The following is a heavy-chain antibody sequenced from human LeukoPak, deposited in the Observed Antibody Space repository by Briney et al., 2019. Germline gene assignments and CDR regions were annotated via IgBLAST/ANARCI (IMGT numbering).Heavy chain of an antibody. CDR3: GLSGNYYYYYMDV. J-gene: IGHJ6*03. V-gene: IGHV1-69*10. CDR2: IIPILGIP. D-gene: IGHD6-25*01. Sequence: SVKVSCKASGGTFRTFAISWVRQAPGQGLEWMGGIIPILGIPDSAQKFQGRLTITADESTTTAYMELSSLRSDDTAIYYCGLSGNYYYYYMDVWGKGTTVTISS. CDR1: GGTFRTFA.